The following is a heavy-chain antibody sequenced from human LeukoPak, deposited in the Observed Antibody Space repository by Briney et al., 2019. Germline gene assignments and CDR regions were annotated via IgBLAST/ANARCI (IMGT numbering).Heavy chain of an antibody. Sequence: PGGSLRLSCAVSGFGVRVYFMTWVRQAPGKGLEWVSVIFDGGATYYADSVKGRFSISRDNSANTLHLQMTSLRAEDTAVYYCARAPPYYYDGRGYHYERGNYYYGMDVWGQGTTVIVSS. CDR3: ARAPPYYYDGRGYHYERGNYYYGMDV. D-gene: IGHD3-22*01. CDR2: IFDGGAT. J-gene: IGHJ6*02. CDR1: GFGVRVYF. V-gene: IGHV3-53*01.